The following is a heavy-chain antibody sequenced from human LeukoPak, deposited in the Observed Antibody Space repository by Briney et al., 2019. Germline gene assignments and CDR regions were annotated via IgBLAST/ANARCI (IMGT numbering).Heavy chain of an antibody. D-gene: IGHD4-17*01. CDR2: ISSSGGDT. CDR3: AKVGGDYGKFDY. V-gene: IGHV3-23*01. CDR1: GYTFSSYA. Sequence: GGSLRLSCADSGYTFSSYAMTWVRQAPGKGLEWVSSISSSGGDTYYADSVKGRFTISRDNSKNTLYLQMNSLRAEDTAVYYCAKVGGDYGKFDYWGQGTLVTVSS. J-gene: IGHJ4*02.